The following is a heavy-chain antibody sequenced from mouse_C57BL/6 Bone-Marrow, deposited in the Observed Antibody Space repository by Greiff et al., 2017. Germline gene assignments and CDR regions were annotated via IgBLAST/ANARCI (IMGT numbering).Heavy chain of an antibody. CDR3: ARRYYGSSPIGYFDV. Sequence: VQLQQPGAELVMPGASVKLSCKASGYTFTSYWMHWVKQRPGQGLEWIGEIDPSDSYTNYNQKFKGKSTLTVDKSSSTAYMQLSSLTSEDSAVYYCARRYYGSSPIGYFDVWGTGTTVTVSS. V-gene: IGHV1-69*01. CDR2: IDPSDSYT. J-gene: IGHJ1*03. D-gene: IGHD1-1*01. CDR1: GYTFTSYW.